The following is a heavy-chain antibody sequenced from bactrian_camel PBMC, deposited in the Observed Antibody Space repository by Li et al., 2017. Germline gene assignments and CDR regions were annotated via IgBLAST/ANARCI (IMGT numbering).Heavy chain of an antibody. CDR1: GYTTSSTC. CDR2: ISTRGGIT. CDR3: AAATGSCPAYLPGATWYNY. D-gene: IGHD2*01. J-gene: IGHJ4*01. V-gene: IGHV3S54*01. Sequence: VQLVESGGGSVQPGGALNLSCTASGYTTSSTCIGWFRQAPGLEREAVAHISTRGGITFYADNVKGRFTISQDSDNNTVYLQMNNLKSEDTAMYYCAAATGSCPAYLPGATWYNYCGQGTQVTVS.